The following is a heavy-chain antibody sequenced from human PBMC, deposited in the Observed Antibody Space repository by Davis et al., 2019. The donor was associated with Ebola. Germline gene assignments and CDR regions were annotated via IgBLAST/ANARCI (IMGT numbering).Heavy chain of an antibody. D-gene: IGHD2-2*01. CDR3: ARGLGGYCSSTSCYYYYGMDV. CDR1: GRSFSGYY. V-gene: IGHV4-34*01. CDR2: INHSGST. Sequence: SETLSLTCAVYGRSFSGYYWSWIRQPPGKGLEWIGEINHSGSTNYNPSLKSRVTISVDTSKNQISLKLSSVTAVDTAVYYCARGLGGYCSSTSCYYYYGMDVWGQGTTVTVSS. J-gene: IGHJ6*02.